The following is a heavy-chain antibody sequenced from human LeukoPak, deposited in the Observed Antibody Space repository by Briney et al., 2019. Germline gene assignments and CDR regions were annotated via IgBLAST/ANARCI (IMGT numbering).Heavy chain of an antibody. V-gene: IGHV4-39*01. CDR3: SRQGDPNYGDAIDY. J-gene: IGHJ4*02. CDR1: GGSISSSSYY. CDR2: IYHSGST. D-gene: IGHD4-17*01. Sequence: PSETLSLTCTVSGGSISSSSYYWGWIRQPPGKGLEWIGSIYHSGSTYYNPSLKSRVTISVDTSTNQFSLKLSSVTAPDPVVYYCSRQGDPNYGDAIDYWGQGTLVTVSS.